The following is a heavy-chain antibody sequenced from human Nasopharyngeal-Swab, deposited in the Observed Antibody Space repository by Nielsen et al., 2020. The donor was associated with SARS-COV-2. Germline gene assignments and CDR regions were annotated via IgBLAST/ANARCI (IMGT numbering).Heavy chain of an antibody. D-gene: IGHD2-8*01. Sequence: SAKVSCKASGFSITYRFLHWMRQAPGQALEWMGSITPFNGNAKYAQKFQGRVSITRDGSRTTASLELSSLRPDDTAMYFCASGQCINGVCNPTDGLDVWGQGTSVTVS. CDR3: ASGQCINGVCNPTDGLDV. CDR2: ITPFNGNA. J-gene: IGHJ6*02. V-gene: IGHV1-45*02. CDR1: GFSITYRF.